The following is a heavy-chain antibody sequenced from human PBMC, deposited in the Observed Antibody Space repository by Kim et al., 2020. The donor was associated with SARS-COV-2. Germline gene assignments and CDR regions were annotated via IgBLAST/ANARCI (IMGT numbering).Heavy chain of an antibody. Sequence: FQGRVTITRDTSASTAYMELSSLRSEDTAVYYCARDLLTTSGYDFSHFDYWGQGTLVTVSS. D-gene: IGHD5-12*01. J-gene: IGHJ4*02. CDR3: ARDLLTTSGYDFSHFDY. V-gene: IGHV1-3*01.